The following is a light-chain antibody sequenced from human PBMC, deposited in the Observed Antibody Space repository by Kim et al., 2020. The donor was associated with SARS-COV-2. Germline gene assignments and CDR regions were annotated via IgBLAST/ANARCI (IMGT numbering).Light chain of an antibody. J-gene: IGKJ1*01. Sequence: ASVGDRVIISCPASERISKYLNWYQQKPGRAPNLLIYTASSLQSGVPSRFSGSGYGTDFTLTISSLQPEDFATYFCQQSYKTPRPFGQGTKVDIK. CDR1: ERISKY. CDR3: QQSYKTPRP. CDR2: TAS. V-gene: IGKV1-39*01.